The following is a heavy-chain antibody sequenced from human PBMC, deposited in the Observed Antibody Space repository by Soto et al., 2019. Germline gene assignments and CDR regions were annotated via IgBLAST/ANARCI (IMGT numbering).Heavy chain of an antibody. V-gene: IGHV1-18*01. CDR2: ISAYNGNT. CDR1: GYTFTSYG. J-gene: IGHJ5*02. Sequence: EASVKVSCKASGYTFTSYGISWVRQAPGQGLEGMGWISAYNGNTNYAQKLQGRVTMTTDTSTSTAYMELRSLRSDDTAVYYCARVRPIAAAGRGSWFDPWGQGTLVTVSS. D-gene: IGHD6-13*01. CDR3: ARVRPIAAAGRGSWFDP.